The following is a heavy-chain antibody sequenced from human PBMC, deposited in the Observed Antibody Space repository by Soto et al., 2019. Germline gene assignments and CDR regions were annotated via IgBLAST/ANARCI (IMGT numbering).Heavy chain of an antibody. J-gene: IGHJ4*02. V-gene: IGHV3-21*01. D-gene: IGHD6-19*01. CDR1: GFTFSSYS. CDR3: ARDLEPGIAVAGPIDY. Sequence: GGSLRLSCAASGFTFSSYSMNWVRQAPGKGLEWVSSISSSSSYIYYADSVEGRFTISRDNAKNSLYLQMNSLRAEDTAVYYCARDLEPGIAVAGPIDYWGQGTLVTVSS. CDR2: ISSSSSYI.